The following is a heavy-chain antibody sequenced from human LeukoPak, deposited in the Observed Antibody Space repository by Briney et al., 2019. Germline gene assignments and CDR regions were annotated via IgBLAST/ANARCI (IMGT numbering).Heavy chain of an antibody. CDR3: ARAPPLGWGSGPIDY. CDR1: GYTFANYY. CDR2: INPSGGST. V-gene: IGHV1-46*01. J-gene: IGHJ4*02. D-gene: IGHD7-27*01. Sequence: ASVKISCKASGYTFANYYIHLVRQAPGQGLEWMGLINPSGGSTNYAQKFQGRVTMTRDTSTSTVYMELSSLRSDDTAVYYCARAPPLGWGSGPIDYWGQGTLVTVSS.